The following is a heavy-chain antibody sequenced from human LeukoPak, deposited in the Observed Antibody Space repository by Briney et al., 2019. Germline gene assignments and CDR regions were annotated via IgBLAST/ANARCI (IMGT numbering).Heavy chain of an antibody. V-gene: IGHV4-39*01. CDR1: GGSISSSSYY. CDR3: ARHMRKSPARGAWFDP. Sequence: SETLSLTCTVSGGSISSSSYYWGWIRQPPGKGLEWIGSIYYSGSTYYNPSLKSRVTISLDTSKNQFSLKLSSVTAADTAVYYCARHMRKSPARGAWFDPWGQGTLVTVSS. J-gene: IGHJ5*02. D-gene: IGHD3-10*01. CDR2: IYYSGST.